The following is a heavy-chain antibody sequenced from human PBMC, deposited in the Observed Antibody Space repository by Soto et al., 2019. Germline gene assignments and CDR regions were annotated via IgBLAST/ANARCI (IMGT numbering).Heavy chain of an antibody. V-gene: IGHV4-39*01. Sequence: SETLSLTCAVSGGSISSGGYYWGWVRQPPGKGLEWIGSIYYSGSTYHNPSLKSRVTISVDTSKNQFSLNLYSVSAADTAVYFCARPGGWFDPWGQGTLVTVSS. CDR3: ARPGGWFDP. CDR1: GGSISSGGYY. CDR2: IYYSGST. D-gene: IGHD3-10*01. J-gene: IGHJ5*02.